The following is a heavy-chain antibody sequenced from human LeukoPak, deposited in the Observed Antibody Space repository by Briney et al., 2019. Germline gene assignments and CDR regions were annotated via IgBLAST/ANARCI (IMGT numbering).Heavy chain of an antibody. J-gene: IGHJ4*02. Sequence: PSETLSLTCAVSDGSLSSSNWWTWVRQPQGKGLEWIGEIYHSGSTNYNPSLKSRVTISVDKSKNQFSLNLSSVTAADTAVYYCARGTLEVADRNFDYWGQGTLVTVSS. CDR3: ARGTLEVADRNFDY. CDR2: IYHSGST. V-gene: IGHV4-4*02. D-gene: IGHD6-19*01. CDR1: DGSLSSSNW.